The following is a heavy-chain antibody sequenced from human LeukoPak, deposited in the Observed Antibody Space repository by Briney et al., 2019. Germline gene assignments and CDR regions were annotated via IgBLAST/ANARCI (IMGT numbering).Heavy chain of an antibody. CDR3: ARFPLGPHSTWYAFDI. CDR1: GYTFTGYG. J-gene: IGHJ3*02. CDR2: ISACNGNT. Sequence: SVKVSCKASGYTFTGYGISWVRQAPGQGLEWMGWISACNGNTNYAQKLQGRVTMTTDTSTSTAYMELRSLRSDDTAVYYCARFPLGPHSTWYAFDIWGQGTMVTVS. D-gene: IGHD7-27*01. V-gene: IGHV1-18*01.